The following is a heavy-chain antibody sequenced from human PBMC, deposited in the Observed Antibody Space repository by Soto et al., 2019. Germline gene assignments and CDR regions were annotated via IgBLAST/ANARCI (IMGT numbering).Heavy chain of an antibody. D-gene: IGHD6-19*01. CDR3: ARQALAVAGTIHYFDY. J-gene: IGHJ4*02. CDR1: GYSFTSYW. Sequence: GESLKISCKGSGYSFTSYWIGWVRQMPGKGLEWMGIIYPGDSDTRYSPSFQGQVTISADKSISTAYLQWSSLKASDTAMYYCARQALAVAGTIHYFDYWGQGTLVTVSS. CDR2: IYPGDSDT. V-gene: IGHV5-51*01.